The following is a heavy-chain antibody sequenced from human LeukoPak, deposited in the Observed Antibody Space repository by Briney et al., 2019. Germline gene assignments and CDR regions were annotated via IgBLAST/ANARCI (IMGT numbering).Heavy chain of an antibody. Sequence: SETLSLTCTVSGGSISSYCWSWIRQPPGKGLEWIGYIYYTGSTSYNPSLKSRVTMSLDASKNQFSLELNSVTPADTAVYCARGGNYWPQWWFDPWGRGTLVSVSS. CDR2: IYYTGST. CDR3: ARGGNYWPQWWFDP. J-gene: IGHJ5*02. V-gene: IGHV4-59*01. D-gene: IGHD1-26*01. CDR1: GGSISSYC.